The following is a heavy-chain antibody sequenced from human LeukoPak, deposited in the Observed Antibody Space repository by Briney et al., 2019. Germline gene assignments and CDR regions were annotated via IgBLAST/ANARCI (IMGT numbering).Heavy chain of an antibody. Sequence: SETLSLTCTVSGGSITEYYWSWIRQPPGKGLEWIGYIFYTGNTNYNPSLKSRVTISVDASKNQFSLQLSAVTAADTAVYYCARVFRRDGYFDYWGQGTLVTVSS. CDR1: GGSITEYY. CDR2: IFYTGNT. V-gene: IGHV4-59*01. D-gene: IGHD5-24*01. CDR3: ARVFRRDGYFDY. J-gene: IGHJ4*02.